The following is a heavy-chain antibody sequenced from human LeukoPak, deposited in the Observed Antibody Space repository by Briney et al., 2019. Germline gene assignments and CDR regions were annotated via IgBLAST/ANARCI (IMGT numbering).Heavy chain of an antibody. J-gene: IGHJ4*02. V-gene: IGHV1-69*04. D-gene: IGHD3-22*01. CDR1: GGTFSSHA. Sequence: SVKVSCKASGGTFSSHAINWVRQAPGQGLEWMGRIIPIVGIANYAQKFQGRVTITADKSTTTAYMELSSLRSEDTAVYYCARDPGYYDSSGYYYYYFDYWGQGTLVTVSS. CDR3: ARDPGYYDSSGYYYYYFDY. CDR2: IIPIVGIA.